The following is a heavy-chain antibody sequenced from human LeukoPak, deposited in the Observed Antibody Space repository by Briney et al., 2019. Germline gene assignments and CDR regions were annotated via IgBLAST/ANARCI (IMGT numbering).Heavy chain of an antibody. J-gene: IGHJ3*02. V-gene: IGHV4-59*08. Sequence: SETLSLTCTASGASISSYYWSWIRQPPGKGLEWIGYISYSGSTNYNPSLKSRVTISIDTSKNQFSLKLRSVTAANTAIYSCARQGYDILTGYIDAFDIWGQGTMVTVSS. CDR2: ISYSGST. CDR1: GASISSYY. CDR3: ARQGYDILTGYIDAFDI. D-gene: IGHD3-9*01.